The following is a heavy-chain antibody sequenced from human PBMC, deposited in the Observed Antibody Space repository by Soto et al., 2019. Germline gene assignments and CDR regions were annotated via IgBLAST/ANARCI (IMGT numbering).Heavy chain of an antibody. CDR1: GDSMTSSDW. V-gene: IGHV4-4*02. Sequence: QVQLQESGPGLVKPSGTLCLTCAVSGDSMTSSDWWSWVRQAPGKGLEWIGEIHYSGDINYDPSLRSRVTISVDRSKNQFSLNLSSVTAADTAVYFCVCNGYYSLEYWGQGTLVIVSP. CDR3: VCNGYYSLEY. CDR2: IHYSGDI. D-gene: IGHD3-22*01. J-gene: IGHJ4*02.